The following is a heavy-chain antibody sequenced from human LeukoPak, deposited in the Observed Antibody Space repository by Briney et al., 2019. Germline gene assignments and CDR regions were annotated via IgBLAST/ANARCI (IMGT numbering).Heavy chain of an antibody. CDR3: ARGKASGGYSGYGLDAFDI. D-gene: IGHD5-12*01. CDR1: GFTFSSYG. J-gene: IGHJ3*02. Sequence: GGSLRLSCTASGFTFSSYGMHWVRQAPGKGLEWVAVIWYDGNNKYYADSVKGRFTISRDNSKNTLYLQMNSLRAEDTAVYYCARGKASGGYSGYGLDAFDIWGQGTMVTVSS. CDR2: IWYDGNNK. V-gene: IGHV3-33*01.